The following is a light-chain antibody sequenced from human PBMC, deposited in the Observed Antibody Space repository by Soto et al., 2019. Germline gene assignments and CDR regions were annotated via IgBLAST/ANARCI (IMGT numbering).Light chain of an antibody. V-gene: IGKV3-11*01. Sequence: EVVLTQSPDTLSLSPGERATLSCRTSHSVDIYLAWYQQKPGQAPRLLIYDSYNRVTGIPTRFSGSGSGTDFTLTISSLEAEHSAVYYCQQRKYWPPLTFGGGTKVEIK. CDR3: QQRKYWPPLT. J-gene: IGKJ4*01. CDR2: DSY. CDR1: HSVDIY.